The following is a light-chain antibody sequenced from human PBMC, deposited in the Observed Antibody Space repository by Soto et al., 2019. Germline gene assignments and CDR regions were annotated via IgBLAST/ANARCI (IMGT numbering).Light chain of an antibody. CDR3: GTWDSSLSAVV. V-gene: IGLV1-51*01. Sequence: QSVLTQPPSVSAAPGQKVTISCSGSSSNIGNNYVSWYQQLPGTAPKVLIYDNDKRPSGIPDRFSGSKSGTSATLGITGLQTGDEADYDCGTWDSSLSAVVFGGGTKLTFL. J-gene: IGLJ2*01. CDR1: SSNIGNNY. CDR2: DND.